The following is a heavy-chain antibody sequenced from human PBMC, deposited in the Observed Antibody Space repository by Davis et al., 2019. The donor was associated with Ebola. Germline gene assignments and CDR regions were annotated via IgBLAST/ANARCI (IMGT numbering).Heavy chain of an antibody. J-gene: IGHJ4*02. D-gene: IGHD3-22*01. CDR2: VNWNGNRV. CDR1: GFRFNDYA. CDR3: AREGRRRAITMIPGY. V-gene: IGHV3-20*04. Sequence: GGSLRLSCAASGFRFNDYAMYWVRQGPGKGLEWVASVNWNGNRVLYADSVKGRFTISRDNAKNSLYLQMNSLRAEDTAVYYCAREGRRRAITMIPGYWGQGTLVTVSS.